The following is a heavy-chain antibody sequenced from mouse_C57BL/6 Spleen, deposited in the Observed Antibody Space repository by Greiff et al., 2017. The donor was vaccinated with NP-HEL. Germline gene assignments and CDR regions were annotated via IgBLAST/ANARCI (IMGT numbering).Heavy chain of an antibody. CDR1: GYPFPDYY. Sequence: EVQLQQSGPELVKPGASVKISCKASGYPFPDYYMNLVKPSHGKSLELIGDINPNNGGTSYNQKFKGKATFTVDKSSSTAYMELRSLTSEDSAVYYCASPDDGGFAYWGQGTLVTVSA. J-gene: IGHJ3*01. D-gene: IGHD2-3*01. CDR2: INPNNGGT. V-gene: IGHV1-26*01. CDR3: ASPDDGGFAY.